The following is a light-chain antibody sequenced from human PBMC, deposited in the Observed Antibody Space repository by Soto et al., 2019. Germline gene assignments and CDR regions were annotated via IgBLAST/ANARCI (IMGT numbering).Light chain of an antibody. CDR2: GNS. CDR3: KSYDSSLSGYV. J-gene: IGLJ1*01. CDR1: SSNIGAGYD. Sequence: QSVLTQPPSVSGAPGQRVTISCTGSSSNIGAGYDVHWYQQLPGTAPKLLIYGNSNRPSGVPDRFSGSKSGTSASLAITGLKAEDEADYYRKSYDSSLSGYVFGTGTKLTVL. V-gene: IGLV1-40*01.